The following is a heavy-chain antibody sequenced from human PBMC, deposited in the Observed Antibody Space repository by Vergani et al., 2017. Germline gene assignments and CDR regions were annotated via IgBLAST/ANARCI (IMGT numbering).Heavy chain of an antibody. V-gene: IGHV4-39*07. D-gene: IGHD7-27*01. CDR2: IYYSGST. J-gene: IGHJ5*02. CDR1: GGSISSSSYY. Sequence: QLQLQESGPGLVKPSETLSLTCTVSGGSISSSSYYWGWIRQPPGKGLEWIGSIYYSGSTYYNPSLKSRVTISVDTSKNQFSLKLSSVTAADTAVYYCARDAHWGFGNPGWFDPWGQGTLVTVSS. CDR3: ARDAHWGFGNPGWFDP.